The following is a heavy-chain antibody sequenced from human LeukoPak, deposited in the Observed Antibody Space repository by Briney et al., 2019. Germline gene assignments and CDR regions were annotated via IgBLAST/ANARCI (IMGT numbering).Heavy chain of an antibody. CDR3: ASSETTFLAFDI. V-gene: IGHV5-51*01. CDR1: GYMFTSYW. D-gene: IGHD4-17*01. CDR2: IYPGDSDT. J-gene: IGHJ3*02. Sequence: GESLKISCKVSGYMFTSYWIGSVREIPGKGLEWMGIIYPGDSDTRYSPSFQGQVTISADKSISTAYLQWSSLKASDTAMYYCASSETTFLAFDIWGQGTMVTVSS.